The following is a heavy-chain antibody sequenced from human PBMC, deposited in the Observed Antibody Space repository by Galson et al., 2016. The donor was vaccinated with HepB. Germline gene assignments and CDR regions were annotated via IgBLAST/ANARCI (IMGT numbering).Heavy chain of an antibody. V-gene: IGHV1-46*01. D-gene: IGHD1-26*01. Sequence: SVKVSCKASGYTFTSYYMHWVRQAPGQGLEWMGIISPSGGSTNYAQKFQGRVTMTRDTSTSTVYMELRSLRSEDAAVYYCAVGVRVGASQARDYWGQGTLVTVSS. CDR2: ISPSGGST. J-gene: IGHJ4*02. CDR1: GYTFTSYY. CDR3: AVGVRVGASQARDY.